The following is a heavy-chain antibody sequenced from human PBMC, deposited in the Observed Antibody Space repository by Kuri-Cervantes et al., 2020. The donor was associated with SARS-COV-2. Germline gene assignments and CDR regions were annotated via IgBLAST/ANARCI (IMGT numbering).Heavy chain of an antibody. D-gene: IGHD6-6*01. CDR1: GYSISSGYY. V-gene: IGHV4-38-2*01. Sequence: SETLSLTCAVSGYSISSGYYWGCIRQPPGKGLEWTGSIYHSGSTYYNPSLKSRVTISVDTSKNQFSLKLSSVTAADTAVYYCSRQAVAVEYSSSSGAFDIWGQGTMVTVSS. CDR2: IYHSGST. CDR3: SRQAVAVEYSSSSGAFDI. J-gene: IGHJ3*02.